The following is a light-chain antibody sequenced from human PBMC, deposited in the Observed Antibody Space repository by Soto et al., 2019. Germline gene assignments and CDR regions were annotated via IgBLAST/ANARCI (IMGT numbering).Light chain of an antibody. Sequence: GLTQSSRTLSLSPGERATLSCRSSQSVSNNYLAWYQQKPGQAPRLLIYGASSRPPGIPDRFSGSGSGTDFTLTISRLEPEDFAVYYCQQYNNWPITFGEGTRLEIK. J-gene: IGKJ5*01. CDR1: QSVSNNY. V-gene: IGKV3-20*01. CDR2: GAS. CDR3: QQYNNWPIT.